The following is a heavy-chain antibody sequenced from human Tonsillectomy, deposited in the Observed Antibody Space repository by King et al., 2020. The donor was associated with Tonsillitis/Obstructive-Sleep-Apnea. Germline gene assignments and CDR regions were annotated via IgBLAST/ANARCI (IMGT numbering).Heavy chain of an antibody. Sequence: VQLVESGGGVVEPGGSLRLSCGASGFTFSRYWMRWVRQARGKGREGGANKKQDGSEKYYVDSVKGRFTISRDNAKNSLYLKMNSLRAEDTAVYYCARDAGCPDYWGQGTLVTVSS. CDR2: KKQDGSEK. CDR1: GFTFSRYW. D-gene: IGHD2-15*01. J-gene: IGHJ4*02. CDR3: ARDAGCPDY. V-gene: IGHV3-7*01.